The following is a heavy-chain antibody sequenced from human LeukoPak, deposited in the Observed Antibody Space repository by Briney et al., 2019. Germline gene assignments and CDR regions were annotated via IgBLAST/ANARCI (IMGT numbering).Heavy chain of an antibody. Sequence: ASVKVSCKASGYTFTSYGISWVRQAPGQGLEWMGWISAYNGNTNYAQKLQGRVTMTTDTSTSAAYMELRSLRSDDTAVYYCARSTAGTVRKGADYWGQGTLVTVSS. J-gene: IGHJ4*02. D-gene: IGHD6-19*01. CDR1: GYTFTSYG. CDR3: ARSTAGTVRKGADY. CDR2: ISAYNGNT. V-gene: IGHV1-18*01.